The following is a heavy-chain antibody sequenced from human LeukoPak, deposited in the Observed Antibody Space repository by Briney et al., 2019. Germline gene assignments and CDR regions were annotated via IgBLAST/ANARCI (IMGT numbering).Heavy chain of an antibody. J-gene: IGHJ5*02. Sequence: ASVKVSCKASGYIFTNYDINWVRQAPGEGPEWMGWMNSNSGNTGYAQKFQSRVAMTRNTAISTAYMELSSLKSEDTAVYYCARGGYSGYDFGGVGLDPWGQGTLVTVSS. V-gene: IGHV1-8*01. CDR1: GYIFTNYD. CDR3: ARGGYSGYDFGGVGLDP. D-gene: IGHD5-12*01. CDR2: MNSNSGNT.